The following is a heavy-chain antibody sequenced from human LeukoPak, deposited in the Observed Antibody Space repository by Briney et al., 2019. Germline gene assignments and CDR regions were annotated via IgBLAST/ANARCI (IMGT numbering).Heavy chain of an antibody. Sequence: GGSLRLSCAASGFTFDDYAMHWVRQAPGKGLEWVSGISWNSGSIGYADSVKGRFTISRGNAKNSLYLQMNSLRAEDTALYYCAKVTWGREDIVEDWGQGTMVTVSS. J-gene: IGHJ3*01. CDR2: ISWNSGSI. D-gene: IGHD2-15*01. V-gene: IGHV3-9*01. CDR1: GFTFDDYA. CDR3: AKVTWGREDIVED.